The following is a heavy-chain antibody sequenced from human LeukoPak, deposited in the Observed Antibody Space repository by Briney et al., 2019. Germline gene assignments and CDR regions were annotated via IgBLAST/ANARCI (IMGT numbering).Heavy chain of an antibody. CDR3: ARGMTQEYYYYYYYMDV. CDR1: GGSISSYY. V-gene: IGHV4-59*01. J-gene: IGHJ6*03. CDR2: IYYSGST. Sequence: SETLSLTCTVSGGSISSYYWSWIRQPPGKGLEWIGYIYYSGSTNYNPSLKSRVTISVDTSKNQLSLKLSSVTAADTAVYYCARGMTQEYYYYYYYMDVWGKGTTVTVSS.